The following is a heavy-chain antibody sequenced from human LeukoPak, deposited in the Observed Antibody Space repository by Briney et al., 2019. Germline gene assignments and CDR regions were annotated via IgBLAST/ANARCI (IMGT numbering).Heavy chain of an antibody. CDR1: GFTFDDYG. CDR2: INWNGGST. J-gene: IGHJ3*02. V-gene: IGHV3-20*01. D-gene: IGHD5-18*01. Sequence: PGWSLRLSCAASGFTFDDYGMSWVRQAPGKGLEWVSSINWNGGSTGYADSVKGRFTISRDNAKNSLYLQMNSLRAEDTALYHCARGRGYSYRDAFDIWGQGTMVTVSS. CDR3: ARGRGYSYRDAFDI.